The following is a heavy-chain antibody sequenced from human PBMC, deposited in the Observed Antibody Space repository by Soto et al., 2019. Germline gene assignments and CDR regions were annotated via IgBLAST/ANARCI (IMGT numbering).Heavy chain of an antibody. CDR2: IYYSGST. V-gene: IGHV4-39*01. D-gene: IGHD6-6*01. CDR1: GGSISSSSYY. Sequence: PSETLSLTCTVSGGSISSSSYYWGWIRQPPGKGLEWIGSIYYSGSTYYNPSLKSRVTISVDTSKNQFSLKLSSVTAADTAVYYCARLVGYSSSPANYYYGMDVWGQGTTVTVSS. CDR3: ARLVGYSSSPANYYYGMDV. J-gene: IGHJ6*02.